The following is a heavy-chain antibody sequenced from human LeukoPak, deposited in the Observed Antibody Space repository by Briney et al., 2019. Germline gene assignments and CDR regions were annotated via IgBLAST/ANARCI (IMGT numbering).Heavy chain of an antibody. CDR1: GFTFSSYW. V-gene: IGHV3-7*01. Sequence: GGSLRLSCAASGFTFSSYWMSWVRQAPGKGLEWVANIKQDRSEDNYVDSVKGRFTISRDNAKNSLYLQMNSLRTEDTGVFYCARTGIYFDYWGQGTLVSVS. CDR2: IKQDRSED. J-gene: IGHJ4*02. D-gene: IGHD3-10*01. CDR3: ARTGIYFDY.